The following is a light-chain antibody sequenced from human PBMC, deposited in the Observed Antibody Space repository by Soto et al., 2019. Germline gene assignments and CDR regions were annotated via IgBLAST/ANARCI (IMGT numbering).Light chain of an antibody. CDR1: QRISSY. J-gene: IGKJ1*01. CDR2: AAS. CDR3: QQSYSPPWT. Sequence: DIQMTQSQSSLSASVGDRVTITCLARQRISSYLNWYQQKPGKAPKHLIYAASRLQSGVPSRFSGSGSGTDFTLNISSMQPHDFATYYCQQSYSPPWTFGQGTKGEIK. V-gene: IGKV1-39*01.